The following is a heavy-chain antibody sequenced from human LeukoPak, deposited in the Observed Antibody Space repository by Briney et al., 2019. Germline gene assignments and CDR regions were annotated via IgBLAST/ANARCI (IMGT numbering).Heavy chain of an antibody. J-gene: IGHJ4*02. Sequence: GGSLRLSCAASGFTFSSYWMSWVRQAPGKGLEWVANIKQDGSEKHYVDSVKGRFTISRDNAKNSLYLQMNSLRAEDTAVYYCARTVYDFWSGYYFDYWGQGTLVTVSS. D-gene: IGHD3-3*01. CDR3: ARTVYDFWSGYYFDY. CDR2: IKQDGSEK. V-gene: IGHV3-7*01. CDR1: GFTFSSYW.